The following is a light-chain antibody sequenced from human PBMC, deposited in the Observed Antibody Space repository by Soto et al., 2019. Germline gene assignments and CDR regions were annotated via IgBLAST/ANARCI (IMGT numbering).Light chain of an antibody. CDR3: QQYNSGPWT. CDR1: QSINNW. Sequence: DIQMIQIPSTLSASVGDRVTIVCRASQSINNWLAWYQKKPGIAPKLLISAASSLENGVPSRFSGSGSGAEFTLTISSLQPDDFATYYCQQYNSGPWTFGQGTRVEVK. CDR2: AAS. J-gene: IGKJ1*01. V-gene: IGKV1-5*03.